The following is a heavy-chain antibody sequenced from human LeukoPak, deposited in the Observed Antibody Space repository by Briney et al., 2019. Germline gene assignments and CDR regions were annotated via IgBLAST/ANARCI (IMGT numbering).Heavy chain of an antibody. V-gene: IGHV1-2*02. J-gene: IGHJ4*02. Sequence: ASVKVSCKASGYTFTRYYMHWVRQAPGQGLEGRGWINPNSGGTNYAQKFQGRVTMTRDTSISTAYMELIRLRSDDTAVYYCARGGGVQQLVFWVHFDYWGQGTLVTVSS. D-gene: IGHD6-13*01. CDR3: ARGGGVQQLVFWVHFDY. CDR2: INPNSGGT. CDR1: GYTFTRYY.